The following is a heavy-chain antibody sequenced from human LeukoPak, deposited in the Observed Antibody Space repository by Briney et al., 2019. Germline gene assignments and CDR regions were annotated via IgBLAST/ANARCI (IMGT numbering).Heavy chain of an antibody. Sequence: GGSLRLSCAASGFTFSAYWMSWVRQAPGKGLEWVANIKQDGSDKYYVDSVKGRFTISRDNAKNSLYLQMNSLRAEGTAVYYCARYCSGGSCYNYYYGMDVWGKGTTVTVSS. CDR3: ARYCSGGSCYNYYYGMDV. CDR2: IKQDGSDK. J-gene: IGHJ6*04. V-gene: IGHV3-7*01. D-gene: IGHD2-15*01. CDR1: GFTFSAYW.